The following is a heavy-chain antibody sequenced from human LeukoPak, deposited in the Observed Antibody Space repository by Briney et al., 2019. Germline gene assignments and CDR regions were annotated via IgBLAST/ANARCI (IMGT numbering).Heavy chain of an antibody. CDR1: GGSISSYY. J-gene: IGHJ3*02. CDR2: IYYSGST. V-gene: IGHV4-59*08. D-gene: IGHD3-22*01. CDR3: ARLRDSSGYSDDAFDI. Sequence: PSETLSLTCTVSGGSISSYYWSWIRQPPGKGLEWIGYIYYSGSTNYNPSLKSRVTISVDTSKNQFSLKLSSVTAADTAVYYCARLRDSSGYSDDAFDIWGQGTMVTVSS.